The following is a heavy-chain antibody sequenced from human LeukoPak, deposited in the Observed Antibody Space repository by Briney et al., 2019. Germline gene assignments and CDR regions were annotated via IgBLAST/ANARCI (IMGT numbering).Heavy chain of an antibody. J-gene: IGHJ3*02. Sequence: ASANVSSKPSLGTFSSYAISRVAQAPRQEVEKMGRIIPILGIANYAQKFQGRVTITADKSTSTAYMELSSLRSEDTAVYYCARGPIVVVTARTMGIAFDIWGQGTMVTVSS. V-gene: IGHV1-69*04. CDR3: ARGPIVVVTARTMGIAFDI. D-gene: IGHD2-21*02. CDR1: LGTFSSYA. CDR2: IIPILGIA.